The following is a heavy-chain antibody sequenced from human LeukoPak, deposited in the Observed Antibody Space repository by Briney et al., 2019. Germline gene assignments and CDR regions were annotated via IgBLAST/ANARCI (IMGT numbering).Heavy chain of an antibody. V-gene: IGHV1-46*01. Sequence: ASVKVSCKASGYTFTSYYMHWVRQAPGQGIAWMGIINPSGGSTSYAQKFQGRVTMTSDTSTSTVYMELSSLRSEDTAVYYCARDPERNYFDYWGQGTLVTVSS. CDR1: GYTFTSYY. CDR2: INPSGGST. CDR3: ARDPERNYFDY. D-gene: IGHD5-24*01. J-gene: IGHJ4*02.